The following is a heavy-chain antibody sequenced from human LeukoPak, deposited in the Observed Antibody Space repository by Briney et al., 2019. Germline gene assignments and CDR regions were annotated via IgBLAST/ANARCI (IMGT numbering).Heavy chain of an antibody. Sequence: PSETLSLTCTVSGYSISSGYYWGWIRQPPGKGLEWIGSIYYSGSTYYNPSLKSRVTISVDTSKNQFSLKLSSVTAADTAVYYCARDPELRWLQPTGFDYWGQGTLVTVSS. CDR2: IYYSGST. CDR1: GYSISSGYY. V-gene: IGHV4-38-2*02. D-gene: IGHD5-24*01. J-gene: IGHJ4*02. CDR3: ARDPELRWLQPTGFDY.